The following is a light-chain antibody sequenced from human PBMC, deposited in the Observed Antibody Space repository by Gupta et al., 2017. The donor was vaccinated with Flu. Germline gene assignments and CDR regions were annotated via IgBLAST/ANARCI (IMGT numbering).Light chain of an antibody. J-gene: IGLJ1*01. CDR3: SSYTSNSALYV. CDR2: ELN. Sequence: QSALTQPASVSGSPGQSITISCTGTSSDVGSYYNVSWYQQHPGKAPKLMIYELNNRPSGVSNRFSGSKSDNTASLTISGLQAEDEADYYCSSYTSNSALYVFGSGTKVTVL. V-gene: IGLV2-14*01. CDR1: SSDVGSYYN.